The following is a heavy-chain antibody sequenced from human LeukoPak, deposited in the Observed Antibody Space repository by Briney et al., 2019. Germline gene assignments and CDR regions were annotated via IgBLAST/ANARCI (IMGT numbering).Heavy chain of an antibody. V-gene: IGHV3-7*01. D-gene: IGHD1-1*01. CDR1: GFMFSTYW. J-gene: IGHJ2*01. CDR2: IRQDGSEK. Sequence: GGSLRLSCTASGFMFSTYWMTWVRQAPGMGLEWVANIRQDGSEKFYADSVKGRFIISRDNAKNSLYLQLNSLRAEDTGVYYCAGVRTEWYIDLWGRGTLVIVSS. CDR3: AGVRTEWYIDL.